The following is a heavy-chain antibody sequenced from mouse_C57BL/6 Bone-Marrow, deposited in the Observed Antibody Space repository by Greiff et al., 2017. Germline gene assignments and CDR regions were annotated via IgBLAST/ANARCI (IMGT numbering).Heavy chain of an antibody. CDR1: GYTFTSYW. V-gene: IGHV1-69*01. J-gene: IGHJ3*01. CDR2: IDPSDSYT. D-gene: IGHD2-2*01. CDR3: ARDGYDGAWFAY. Sequence: QVQLQQPGAELVMPGASVKLSCKASGYTFTSYWMHWVKQRPGQGLEWIGEIDPSDSYTNYNQKFKGKSTLTVDKSSSTAYMQLSILTSEDSAVYYCARDGYDGAWFAYWGQGTLVTVSA.